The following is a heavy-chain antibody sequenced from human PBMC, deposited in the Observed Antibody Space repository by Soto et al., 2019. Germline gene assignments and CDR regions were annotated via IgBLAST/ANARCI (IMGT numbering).Heavy chain of an antibody. D-gene: IGHD5-18*01. CDR1: GFTFSDYY. CDR2: ISSSGSTI. Sequence: QVQLVESGGGWVKPGGSLRLSCAASGFTFSDYYMSWIRQAPGKGLEWVSYISSSGSTIYYADSVKGRFTIYRDNAKNALYLQMNSLRAEDTAVYYGATLLRGYSYGLWSAWGQGTLVTVSS. V-gene: IGHV3-11*01. J-gene: IGHJ5*02. CDR3: ATLLRGYSYGLWSA.